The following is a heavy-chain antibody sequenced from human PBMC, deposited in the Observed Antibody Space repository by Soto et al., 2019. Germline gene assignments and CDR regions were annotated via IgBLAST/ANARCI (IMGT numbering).Heavy chain of an antibody. V-gene: IGHV3-21*04. D-gene: IGHD3-22*01. CDR1: GFTFSSYS. CDR3: ARDRRSYDSSGYYQGDYYYYGMDV. J-gene: IGHJ6*02. Sequence: EVQLVESGGGLVKPGGSLRLSCAASGFTFSSYSMNWVRQAPGKGLEWVSSISSSSSYIYYADSVKGRFTISRDNAKNSLYLQMNSLRSEDTAVYYCARDRRSYDSSGYYQGDYYYYGMDVWGQGTTVTVSS. CDR2: ISSSSSYI.